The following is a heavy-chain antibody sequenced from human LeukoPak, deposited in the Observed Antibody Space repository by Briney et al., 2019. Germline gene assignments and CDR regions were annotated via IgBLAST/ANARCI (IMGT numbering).Heavy chain of an antibody. J-gene: IGHJ6*03. CDR2: INPSGGNT. Sequence: ASVKVSCKASGYTFTNYYMHWVRQAPGQGLEWMGIINPSGGNTYYAQKFQGRVTMTRDMSTSTVYMELSSLRSEDTAVYYCARDSGGAYYMDVWGKGTTVTVSS. CDR3: ARDSGGAYYMDV. CDR1: GYTFTNYY. D-gene: IGHD6-25*01. V-gene: IGHV1-46*01.